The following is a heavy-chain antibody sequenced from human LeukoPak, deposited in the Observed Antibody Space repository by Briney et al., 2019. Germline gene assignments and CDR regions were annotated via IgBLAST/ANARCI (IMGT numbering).Heavy chain of an antibody. Sequence: APVKVSCKASGYTFTNYDINWVRQATGQGLEWMGWMNPNSGNTGYAQKFQGRVTMTRSTSISTAYMELSSLRFEDTAVYFCTRSVRNGHFDYWGQGTLVTVSS. CDR3: TRSVRNGHFDY. CDR1: GYTFTNYD. D-gene: IGHD2-8*01. J-gene: IGHJ4*02. CDR2: MNPNSGNT. V-gene: IGHV1-8*01.